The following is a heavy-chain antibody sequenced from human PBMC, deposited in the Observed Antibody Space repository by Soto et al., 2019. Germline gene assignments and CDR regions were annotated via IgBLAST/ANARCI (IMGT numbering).Heavy chain of an antibody. D-gene: IGHD4-17*01. V-gene: IGHV3-23*01. CDR3: AHPRGYGVFDAVDI. J-gene: IGHJ3*02. Sequence: GGSLRLSCAASGFIFSTYAMNWVRQAPGEGLEWVSAISSSHATFYAESVRGRFTISRDNSVNTLYLQMSSLRTEDTAVYYCAHPRGYGVFDAVDIWGQGTMVTVSS. CDR1: GFIFSTYA. CDR2: ISSSHAT.